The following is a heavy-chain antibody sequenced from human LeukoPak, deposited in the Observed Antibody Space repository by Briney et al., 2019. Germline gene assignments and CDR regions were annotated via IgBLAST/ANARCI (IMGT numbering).Heavy chain of an antibody. CDR2: ISSSSSTI. CDR3: ARDGLDSSSWYFDY. J-gene: IGHJ4*02. Sequence: GGSLRLSCAASGFTFSSYSMNWVRQAPGKGLEWVSYISSSSSTIYYADSVKGRFTISRDNAKNSLYLQMNSLRAEDTAVYYCARDGLDSSSWYFDYWGQGTLVTVSS. V-gene: IGHV3-48*01. CDR1: GFTFSSYS. D-gene: IGHD6-13*01.